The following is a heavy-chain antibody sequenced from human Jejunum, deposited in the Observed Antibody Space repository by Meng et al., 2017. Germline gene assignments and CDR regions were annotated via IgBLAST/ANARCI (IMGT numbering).Heavy chain of an antibody. Sequence: SETLSLTCTVSGGSVSSGSYYWSWIRQPPGKGLEWIGFISYSGSTNYNPSLKSRVTISVDTSKNQFSLKLSSVTAADTAVYHCARDGTINVRGGWFDPWGQGTLVTVSS. CDR2: ISYSGST. V-gene: IGHV4-61*01. D-gene: IGHD1/OR15-1a*01. CDR3: ARDGTINVRGGWFDP. CDR1: GGSVSSGSYY. J-gene: IGHJ5*02.